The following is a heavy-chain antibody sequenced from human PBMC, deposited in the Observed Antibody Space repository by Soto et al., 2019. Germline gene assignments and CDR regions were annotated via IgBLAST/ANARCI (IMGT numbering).Heavy chain of an antibody. CDR2: IYYSGST. Sequence: SDALSHTFAVSGGSISSGGCSRSWIRQPPGKGLEWIGYIYYSGSTNYNPSLKSRVTISVDTSKNQFSLKLSSVTAADTAVYYCARAERVADFDYWGQGTLVTVSS. CDR3: ARAERVADFDY. V-gene: IGHV4-61*08. D-gene: IGHD1-1*01. CDR1: GGSISSGGCS. J-gene: IGHJ4*02.